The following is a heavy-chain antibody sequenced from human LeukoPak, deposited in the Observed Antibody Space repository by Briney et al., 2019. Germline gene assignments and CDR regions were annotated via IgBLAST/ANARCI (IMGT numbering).Heavy chain of an antibody. Sequence: SETLSLTCTVSGGSISSGDYYWSWIRQPPGKGLEWIVYIYYSGSTYYNPSLKSRVTISVDTSKNQFSLKLSSVTAADTAVYYCARPYVTYYDFWSGYKDAFDIWGQGTMVTVSS. J-gene: IGHJ3*02. CDR3: ARPYVTYYDFWSGYKDAFDI. CDR2: IYYSGST. CDR1: GGSISSGDYY. V-gene: IGHV4-30-4*01. D-gene: IGHD3-3*01.